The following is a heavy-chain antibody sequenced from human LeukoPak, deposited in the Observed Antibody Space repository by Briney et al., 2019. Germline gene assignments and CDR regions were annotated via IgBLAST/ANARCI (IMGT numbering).Heavy chain of an antibody. CDR2: ISYDGSNK. CDR1: GFTFSSYA. Sequence: GGSLRLSCAASGFTFSSYAMHWVRQAPGKGLEWVAVISYDGSNKYYADSVKGRFTISRDNSKNTLYLQMNSLRAEDTAVYYCARGFWDIVVVPAAVRDWFDPWGQGTLVTVSS. D-gene: IGHD2-2*01. CDR3: ARGFWDIVVVPAAVRDWFDP. V-gene: IGHV3-30-3*01. J-gene: IGHJ5*02.